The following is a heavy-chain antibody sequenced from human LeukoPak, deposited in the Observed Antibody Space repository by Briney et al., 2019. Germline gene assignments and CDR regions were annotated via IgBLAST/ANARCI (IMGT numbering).Heavy chain of an antibody. CDR3: ARVDTAMAGVDY. J-gene: IGHJ4*02. D-gene: IGHD5-18*01. Sequence: SETLSLTCAVYGGSFSGYYWSWIRQPAGKGLEWIGRIYTSGSTNYNPSLKSRVTISVDTSKNQFSLKLSSVTAADTAVYYCARVDTAMAGVDYWGQGTLVTVSS. V-gene: IGHV4-59*10. CDR2: IYTSGST. CDR1: GGSFSGYY.